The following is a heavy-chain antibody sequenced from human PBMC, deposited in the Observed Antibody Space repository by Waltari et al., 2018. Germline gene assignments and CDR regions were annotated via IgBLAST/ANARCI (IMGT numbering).Heavy chain of an antibody. Sequence: QVQLQESGPGLVKPSETLSLTCPVYGGSVSSSYWSWIRQPPGKGLEWVGYIYYSGSTNYNPSLKIRVTISVDTSKNQFSLKLSSVTAADTAVYYCASSGEQLVGDYYFDYWGQGTLVTVSS. CDR3: ASSGEQLVGDYYFDY. V-gene: IGHV4-59*02. CDR2: IYYSGST. D-gene: IGHD6-6*01. J-gene: IGHJ4*02. CDR1: GGSVSSSY.